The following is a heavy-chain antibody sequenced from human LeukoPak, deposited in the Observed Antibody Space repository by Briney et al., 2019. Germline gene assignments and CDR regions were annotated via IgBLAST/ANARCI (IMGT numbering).Heavy chain of an antibody. D-gene: IGHD3-10*01. CDR3: ARARSGFGELLSDY. CDR1: RGTFSSYA. J-gene: IGHJ4*02. V-gene: IGHV1-69*13. CDR2: IIPTFGTA. Sequence: SVKVSCKASRGTFSSYAISWVRQAPGQGLEWMGGIIPTFGTANYAQKFQGRVTITADESTSTAYMELSSLRSEDTAVYYCARARSGFGELLSDYWGQGTLVTVSS.